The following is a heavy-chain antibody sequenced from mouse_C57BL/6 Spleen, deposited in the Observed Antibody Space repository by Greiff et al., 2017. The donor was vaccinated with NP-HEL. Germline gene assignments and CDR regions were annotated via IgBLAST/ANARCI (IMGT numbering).Heavy chain of an antibody. V-gene: IGHV10-3*01. Sequence: EVQVVESGGGLVQPKGSSKLSCAASGFTFNTYAMHWVRQAPGKGLEWVARIRSKSSNYATYYADSVKDRFTISRDDSQSMLYLQMNNLKTEDTAMYYCVRSGSSHWYFDVWGTGTTVTVSS. D-gene: IGHD1-1*01. CDR1: GFTFNTYA. CDR2: IRSKSSNYAT. CDR3: VRSGSSHWYFDV. J-gene: IGHJ1*03.